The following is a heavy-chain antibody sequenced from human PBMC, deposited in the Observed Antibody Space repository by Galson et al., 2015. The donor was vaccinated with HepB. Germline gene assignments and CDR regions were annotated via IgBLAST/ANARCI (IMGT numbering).Heavy chain of an antibody. J-gene: IGHJ4*02. Sequence: SLRLSCAASGFAFSRYGIHWVRQAPGKGLEWVAFISNDGDNKYFADSVKGRFTISRDNSKDTLYLQMNSLRAEDTAVYYCAKDYCSSNSCHFSYWGQGTLVTVSS. CDR3: AKDYCSSNSCHFSY. V-gene: IGHV3-30*18. CDR1: GFAFSRYG. CDR2: ISNDGDNK. D-gene: IGHD2-2*01.